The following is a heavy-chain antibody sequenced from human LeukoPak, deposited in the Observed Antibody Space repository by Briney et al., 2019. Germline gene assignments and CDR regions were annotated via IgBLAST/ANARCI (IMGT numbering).Heavy chain of an antibody. Sequence: SETLSLTCTVSGGSMRSHYWSWIRQKPGKGLEWIASIFKSGSSNYNPSLQSRVTISVDTSKNQFSLKLTSVTAADTAVFYCARIGLDVTTWYFDSWGPG. CDR3: ARIGLDVTTWYFDS. D-gene: IGHD1-14*01. V-gene: IGHV4-59*11. CDR2: IFKSGSS. J-gene: IGHJ4*02. CDR1: GGSMRSHY.